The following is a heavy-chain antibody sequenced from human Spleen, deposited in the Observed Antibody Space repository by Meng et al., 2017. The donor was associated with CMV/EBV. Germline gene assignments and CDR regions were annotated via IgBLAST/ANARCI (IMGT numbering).Heavy chain of an antibody. CDR2: INPNGDMT. V-gene: IGHV3-20*04. CDR1: GFKFDDYG. J-gene: IGHJ6*02. CDR3: ARGGGCSSTSCYTHYYYYGMDA. D-gene: IGHD2-2*02. Sequence: GESLKISCAASGFKFDDYGMSWVRQVPGKGLEWVSGINPNGDMTGYADSVKGRFTISRDNAKRSLYLQMNSLRAEDTAWYYCARGGGCSSTSCYTHYYYYGMDAWGQGTTVTVSS.